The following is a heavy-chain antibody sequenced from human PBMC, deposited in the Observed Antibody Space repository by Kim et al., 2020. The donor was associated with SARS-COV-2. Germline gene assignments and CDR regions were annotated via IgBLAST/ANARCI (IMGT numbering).Heavy chain of an antibody. D-gene: IGHD3-22*01. V-gene: IGHV3-49*04. Sequence: GGSLRLSCTASGFTFGDYAMSWVRQAPGKGLEWVGFIRSKAYGGTTEYAASVKGRFTISRDDSKSIAYLQMNSLKTEDTAVYYCTRDKPTRGYYDSSGYPGGYYYYYYMDVWGKGTTVTVSS. CDR3: TRDKPTRGYYDSSGYPGGYYYYYYMDV. J-gene: IGHJ6*03. CDR1: GFTFGDYA. CDR2: IRSKAYGGTT.